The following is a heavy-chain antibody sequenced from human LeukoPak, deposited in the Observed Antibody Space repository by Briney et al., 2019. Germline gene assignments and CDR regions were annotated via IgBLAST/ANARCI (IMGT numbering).Heavy chain of an antibody. J-gene: IGHJ1*01. V-gene: IGHV3-30*03. CDR1: GFIFSRYG. CDR2: ISYDGSNK. Sequence: GGSLRLSCAASGFIFSRYGMHWVRQAPGKGLEWVAVISYDGSNKYYADSVNGRFTISRDSSKNTLYLQMNSLRAEDTAVYYCASAREYCISTNCYEYFQHWGQGTLVTVSS. CDR3: ASAREYCISTNCYEYFQH. D-gene: IGHD2-2*01.